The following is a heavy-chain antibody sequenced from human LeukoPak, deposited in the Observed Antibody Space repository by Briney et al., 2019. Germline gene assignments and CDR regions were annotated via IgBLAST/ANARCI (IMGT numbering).Heavy chain of an antibody. J-gene: IGHJ5*02. D-gene: IGHD2-21*02. CDR2: ISSSSSYI. Sequence: GGSLRLSCAASGFTFSSYSMNWVRQAPGKGLEWVSSISSSSSYIYYADSVKGRFTISRDNAKNSLYLQMNSLRAEDTAVYYCARDWKVATASSPLDPWGQGTLVTVSS. V-gene: IGHV3-21*01. CDR1: GFTFSSYS. CDR3: ARDWKVATASSPLDP.